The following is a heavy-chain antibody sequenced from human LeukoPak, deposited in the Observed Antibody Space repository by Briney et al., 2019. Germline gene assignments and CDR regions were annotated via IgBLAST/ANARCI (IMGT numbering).Heavy chain of an antibody. J-gene: IGHJ4*02. V-gene: IGHV3-7*01. CDR3: ARDRLGTWYYFDP. D-gene: IGHD6-13*01. CDR2: IKQDGSEK. Sequence: GGSLRLSCAASGFTFSSYWMTWVRQAPGKGLEWVAYIKQDGSEKHYVDSVKGRFTISRDNAKNSLYLQMNSLRAEDTAVYYCARDRLGTWYYFDPWGQGSLVTVSS. CDR1: GFTFSSYW.